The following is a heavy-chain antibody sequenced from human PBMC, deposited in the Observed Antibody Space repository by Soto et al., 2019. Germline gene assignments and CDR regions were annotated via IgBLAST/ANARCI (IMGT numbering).Heavy chain of an antibody. V-gene: IGHV1-69*13. Sequence: SVKVSCKASGGTFSSYAISWVRQAPGQGLEWMGGIIPIFGTANYAQKFQGRVTITADESTSTAYMELSSLRSEDTAMYYCARSGYYYDSSGYLDYWGQGTLVTVSS. D-gene: IGHD3-22*01. CDR3: ARSGYYYDSSGYLDY. CDR2: IIPIFGTA. CDR1: GGTFSSYA. J-gene: IGHJ4*02.